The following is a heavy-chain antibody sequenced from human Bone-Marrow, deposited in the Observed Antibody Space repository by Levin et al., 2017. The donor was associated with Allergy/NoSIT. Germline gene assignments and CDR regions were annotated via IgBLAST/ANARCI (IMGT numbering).Heavy chain of an antibody. CDR2: IKRKTDGGTT. V-gene: IGHV3-15*01. D-gene: IGHD4-23*01. J-gene: IGHJ4*02. CDR1: GFTVTNAW. CDR3: ATDDYGGN. Sequence: GESLKISCAASGFTVTNAWMHWVRQAPGKGLEWVGRIKRKTDGGTTAYAAPVRGRFTISTDDSENTVSLQMGNLKTDDTAVYYCATDDYGGNWGQGTLVTVSS.